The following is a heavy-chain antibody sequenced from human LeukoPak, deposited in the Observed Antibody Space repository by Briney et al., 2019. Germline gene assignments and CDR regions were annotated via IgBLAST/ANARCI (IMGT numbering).Heavy chain of an antibody. CDR3: ARMFYFDSSGKFDY. J-gene: IGHJ4*02. V-gene: IGHV4-59*01. D-gene: IGHD3-22*01. Sequence: SETLSLTCTVSGGSINSYYWTWIRQPPGKGLEWIGYMYYSGSTKYNPSLKSRVTISIDTSKKQFSLKLTSVTAADTAVYYCARMFYFDSSGKFDYWGQGTLVTVSS. CDR2: MYYSGST. CDR1: GGSINSYY.